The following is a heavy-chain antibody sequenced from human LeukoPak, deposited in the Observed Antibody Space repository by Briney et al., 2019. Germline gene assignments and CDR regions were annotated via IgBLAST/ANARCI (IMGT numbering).Heavy chain of an antibody. J-gene: IGHJ5*02. D-gene: IGHD4-23*01. CDR3: ARDGGPNNYWFDP. Sequence: SETLSLTCTIYGESFKTYYGLWVRQPPGEGLEWIGEISHSGITNYNPSLKSRVTLSVDMSKNQFSLRLSSVTAADTAMYYCARDGGPNNYWFDPWGQGALVSVSS. CDR1: GESFKTYY. CDR2: ISHSGIT. V-gene: IGHV4-34*01.